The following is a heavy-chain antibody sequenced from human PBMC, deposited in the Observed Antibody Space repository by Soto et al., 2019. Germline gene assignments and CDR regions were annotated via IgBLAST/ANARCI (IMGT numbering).Heavy chain of an antibody. V-gene: IGHV3-48*01. D-gene: IGHD4-17*01. CDR1: GFTFSSYS. Sequence: EVQLVESGGDLVQPGGSLRLSCAASGFTFSSYSMNWVRQTPGKGLEWVSNIRSSSTTIYYADSVKGRFTISRDNAKNSLYLQMNRLRAEDTAVYYCARGAVTTMCDGYYFDFWGQGTLVTVSS. J-gene: IGHJ4*02. CDR2: IRSSSTTI. CDR3: ARGAVTTMCDGYYFDF.